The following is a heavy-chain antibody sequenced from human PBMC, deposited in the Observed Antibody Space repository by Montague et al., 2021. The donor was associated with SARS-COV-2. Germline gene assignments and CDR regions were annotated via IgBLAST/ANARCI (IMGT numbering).Heavy chain of an antibody. CDR3: ARGPKMGGSGYYYN. J-gene: IGHJ1*01. Sequence: SETLSLTCTVSGDSIGSSSYYWGWIRQPPGKGLEWIGSIYHDGNTYYNLSLKTRVSLSIDERKNQFSLKFYSVTVADTAVYSCARGPKMGGSGYYYNWGQGILVTVSS. D-gene: IGHD3-22*01. V-gene: IGHV4-39*01. CDR2: IYHDGNT. CDR1: GDSIGSSSYY.